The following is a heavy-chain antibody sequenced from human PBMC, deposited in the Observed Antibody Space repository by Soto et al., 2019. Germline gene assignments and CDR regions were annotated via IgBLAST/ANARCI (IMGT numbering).Heavy chain of an antibody. CDR3: ERGSWGSGSVDY. CDR2: IDWDDDK. V-gene: IGHV2-70*01. Sequence: GSGPTLVNPTQTLTLTCTFSRFSLSTSGMCVSWIRQPPGKALEWLALIDWDDDKYYSTSLKTRLTISKDTSKNQVVLTMTNMDAVDTATYYCERGSWGSGSVDYWGQGILVTVYS. J-gene: IGHJ4*02. CDR1: RFSLSTSGMC. D-gene: IGHD6-19*01.